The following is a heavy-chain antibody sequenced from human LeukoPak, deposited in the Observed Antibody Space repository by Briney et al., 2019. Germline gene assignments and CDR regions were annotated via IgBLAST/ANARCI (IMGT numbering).Heavy chain of an antibody. CDR2: ISYDGSIN. CDR1: GFTFNSYA. Sequence: PGRSLRLSCAASGFTFNSYAVHWVRQAPGKGLEWVAVISYDGSINFYAASVKGRFTISRDNSKNTLYLQMNSLKTEDTAVYYCTLFGTTGSNDAFDIWGQGTMVTVSS. J-gene: IGHJ3*02. D-gene: IGHD1-1*01. V-gene: IGHV3-30*04. CDR3: TLFGTTGSNDAFDI.